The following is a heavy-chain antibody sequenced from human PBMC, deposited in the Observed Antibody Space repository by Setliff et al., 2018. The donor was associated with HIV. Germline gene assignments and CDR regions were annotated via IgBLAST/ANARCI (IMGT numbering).Heavy chain of an antibody. Sequence: GGSLRLSCAASGFTFSGAAMHWVRQASGKGLEWVGRIKSNTNNYATAYAASVKGRFTISRDDSKSIAYLQMNSLKTEDTAVYYCTRVPIRSGSPDFDYWGQGTLVTVSS. J-gene: IGHJ4*02. CDR3: TRVPIRSGSPDFDY. CDR2: IKSNTNNYAT. D-gene: IGHD3-10*01. CDR1: GFTFSGAA. V-gene: IGHV3-73*01.